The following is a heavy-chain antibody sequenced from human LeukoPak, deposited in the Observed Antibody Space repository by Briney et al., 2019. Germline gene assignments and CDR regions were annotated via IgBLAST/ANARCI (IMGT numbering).Heavy chain of an antibody. CDR2: ISGLGGNT. V-gene: IGHV3-23*01. CDR3: AKAGGDGQYYYYMDV. Sequence: PGGSLRLSCAAPGFTFSNYAMRWVRQAPGKGLEWVSAISGLGGNTYYADSVKGRFTISRDNSKKMLYLQMNSLRAEDTAVYYCAKAGGDGQYYYYMDVWGRGTTVTVSS. CDR1: GFTFSNYA. J-gene: IGHJ6*03. D-gene: IGHD3-10*01.